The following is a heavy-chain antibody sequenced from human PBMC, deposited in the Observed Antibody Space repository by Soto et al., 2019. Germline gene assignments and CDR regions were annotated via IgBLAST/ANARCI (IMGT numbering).Heavy chain of an antibody. CDR3: ARDTRRWYDSRGYHN. CDR2: IYSGGST. Sequence: PGGSLRISSAASGFTISSNYMSWVREAPGKGLEWVSVIYSGGSTYYADSVKGRFTISRDNSKNTLYLQMNSLRAEDTALYYCARDTRRWYDSRGYHNWGQGTLVTVSS. D-gene: IGHD3-22*01. J-gene: IGHJ4*02. V-gene: IGHV3-53*01. CDR1: GFTISSNY.